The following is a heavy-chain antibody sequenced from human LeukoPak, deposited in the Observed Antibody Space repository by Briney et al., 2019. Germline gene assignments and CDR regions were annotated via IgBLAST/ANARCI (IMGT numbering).Heavy chain of an antibody. CDR1: GYSISSGYY. D-gene: IGHD2-15*01. J-gene: IGHJ4*02. CDR3: ARAPRRRRGGGLSDYFDY. V-gene: IGHV4-38-2*02. CDR2: IYYSGST. Sequence: ASETLSLTCTVSGYSISSGYYWGWIRQPPGKGLEWIGSIYYSGSTYYNPSLKSRVTISVDTSKNQFSLELSSVTAADTAVYYCARAPRRRRGGGLSDYFDYWGQGTLVTVSS.